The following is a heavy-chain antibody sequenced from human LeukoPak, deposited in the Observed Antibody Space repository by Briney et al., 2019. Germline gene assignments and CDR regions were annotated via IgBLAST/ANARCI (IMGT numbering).Heavy chain of an antibody. CDR3: ARRATTERGHSYGLDY. J-gene: IGHJ4*02. D-gene: IGHD5-18*01. V-gene: IGHV3-21*01. CDR1: GFTVSSNY. Sequence: GGSLRLSCAASGFTVSSNYMNWVRQAPGKGLEWVSSISFSGGYIYYADSLKGRITISRDNAKKSLYLQMNSLRAEDTAVYYCARRATTERGHSYGLDYWGQGTLVTVSS. CDR2: ISFSGGYI.